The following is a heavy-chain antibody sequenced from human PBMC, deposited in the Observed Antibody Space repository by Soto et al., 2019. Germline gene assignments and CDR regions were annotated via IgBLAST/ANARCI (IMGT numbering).Heavy chain of an antibody. Sequence: ASVKVSCKASGYTFTSYDINWVRQATGQGLEWMGWMNPNSGNTGYAQKFQGRVTMTRNTSISTAYMELSSLRSEDTAVYYCARPYCSSTSCYAVLDYWGQGTLVTVSS. CDR1: GYTFTSYD. CDR2: MNPNSGNT. D-gene: IGHD2-2*01. J-gene: IGHJ4*02. CDR3: ARPYCSSTSCYAVLDY. V-gene: IGHV1-8*01.